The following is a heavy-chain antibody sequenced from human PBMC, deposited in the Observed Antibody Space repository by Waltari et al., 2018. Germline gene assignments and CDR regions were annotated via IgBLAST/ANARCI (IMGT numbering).Heavy chain of an antibody. D-gene: IGHD1-1*01. CDR2: VSTFNRNT. CDR3: AREAWTNNPTPYYMDV. V-gene: IGHV1-18*01. Sequence: QDLLMQSGTEVKLPGASVKVSCKTSGYTFTNYAFSWVRQAPGQRLEWMEWVSTFNRNTRDPQKLQGRVTMTTDTATRTAFMELRSLTSDDTAVYFCAREAWTNNPTPYYMDVWGAGTTVIISS. CDR1: GYTFTNYA. J-gene: IGHJ6*03.